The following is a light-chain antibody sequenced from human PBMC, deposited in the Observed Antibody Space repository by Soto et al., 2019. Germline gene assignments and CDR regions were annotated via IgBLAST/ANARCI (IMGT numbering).Light chain of an antibody. Sequence: QSALTQPRSVSGSPGQSVTISCTGTSSDIGAYDFVSWHQHHPGKAPKVIIYDVTKRPSGVPDRFSGSKSCNTASLTISGLQAEDEADYHCCSYTGSYSLVFGGGTKVTVL. CDR2: DVT. V-gene: IGLV2-11*01. CDR1: SSDIGAYDF. CDR3: CSYTGSYSLV. J-gene: IGLJ2*01.